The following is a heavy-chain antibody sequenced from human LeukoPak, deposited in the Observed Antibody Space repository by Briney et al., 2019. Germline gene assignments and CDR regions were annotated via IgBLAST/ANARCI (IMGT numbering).Heavy chain of an antibody. Sequence: GGSLRLSCAASGFTFSSYGMHWVRQAPGKGLEWVSVIYTGGNTYYADSVKGRFTISRDHSKNTLYLQMNSLRAEDTAVYYCARGQGGLDYWGQGTLVTVSS. D-gene: IGHD2-15*01. CDR2: IYTGGNT. CDR1: GFTFSSYG. CDR3: ARGQGGLDY. V-gene: IGHV3-66*01. J-gene: IGHJ4*02.